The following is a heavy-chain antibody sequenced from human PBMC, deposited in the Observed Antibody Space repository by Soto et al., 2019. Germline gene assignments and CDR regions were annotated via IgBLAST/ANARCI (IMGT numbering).Heavy chain of an antibody. CDR2: IIPIFGTA. Sequence: SVKFSCKASGGTFSSYAISWVRQAPGQGLEWMGGIIPIFGTANYAQKFQGRVTITADESTSTAYMELSSLRSEDTAVYYCARPYYDSSGYLRDDAFDIWGQGTMVTVSS. CDR1: GGTFSSYA. J-gene: IGHJ3*02. CDR3: ARPYYDSSGYLRDDAFDI. D-gene: IGHD3-22*01. V-gene: IGHV1-69*13.